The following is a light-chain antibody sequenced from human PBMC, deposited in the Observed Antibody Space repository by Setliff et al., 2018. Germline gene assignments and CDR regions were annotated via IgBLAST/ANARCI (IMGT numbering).Light chain of an antibody. CDR1: QSVNTN. J-gene: IGKJ5*01. V-gene: IGKV3-15*01. CDR2: GAS. CDR3: QQYNDWPPIT. Sequence: EIVMTQSPATLSVSPGERATFSCRASQSVNTNLAWYQQKPGQGPRLLIYGASTRATGVPARFSGSGSGTEFTLTISSLQSEDFAVYHCQQYNDWPPITFVQGTRLEIK.